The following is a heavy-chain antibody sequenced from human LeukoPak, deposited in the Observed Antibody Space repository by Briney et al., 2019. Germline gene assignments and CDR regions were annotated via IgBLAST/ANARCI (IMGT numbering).Heavy chain of an antibody. V-gene: IGHV3-30-3*01. J-gene: IGHJ6*02. Sequence: PGGSLRLSCAASGFTFSSYAMHWVRQAPGKGLEWVAVISYDGSNKYYADSVKGRFTISRDNSKNTLYLQMNSLRAEDTAVYYCAKVERYCSSTSCYTRGYYYGMDVWGQGTTVTVSS. CDR3: AKVERYCSSTSCYTRGYYYGMDV. CDR2: ISYDGSNK. D-gene: IGHD2-2*02. CDR1: GFTFSSYA.